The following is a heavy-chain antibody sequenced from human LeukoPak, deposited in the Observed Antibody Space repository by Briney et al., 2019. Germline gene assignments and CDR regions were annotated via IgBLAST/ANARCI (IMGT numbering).Heavy chain of an antibody. CDR3: AKYYYDSNGYRIDY. CDR2: ISGSGGST. J-gene: IGHJ4*02. Sequence: PGGSLRLSCAASGFTFSNYAMSWVRQAPGKGLEWVSAISGSGGSTYYADSVKGRFTISRDNSKNTLYLQMDSPRAEDTAIYYCAKYYYDSNGYRIDYWGQGTLVTVSS. V-gene: IGHV3-23*01. D-gene: IGHD3-22*01. CDR1: GFTFSNYA.